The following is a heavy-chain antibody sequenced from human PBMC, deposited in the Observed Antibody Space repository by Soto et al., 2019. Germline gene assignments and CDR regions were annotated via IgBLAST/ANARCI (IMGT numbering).Heavy chain of an antibody. CDR3: VKPHSRGYDFWSGYFGPQNWFDP. J-gene: IGHJ5*02. CDR1: GFTFSRYA. CDR2: ISSNGGST. V-gene: IGHV3-64D*06. Sequence: PGGSLRLSCSASGFTFSRYAMHCVRQAPGKGLEYVSAISSNGGSTYYADSVKGRFTISRDNSKNTLYLQMSSLRAEDTAVYYCVKPHSRGYDFWSGYFGPQNWFDPWGQGTLVTVSS. D-gene: IGHD3-3*01.